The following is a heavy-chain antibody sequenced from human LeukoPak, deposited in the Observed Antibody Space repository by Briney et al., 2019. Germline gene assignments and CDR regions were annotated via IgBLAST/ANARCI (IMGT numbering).Heavy chain of an antibody. CDR3: AKGPMTTVTNFDY. D-gene: IGHD4-17*01. CDR2: IKQDGSEK. Sequence: PGGSLRLSCAASGFTFSSYWMSWVRQAPGKGLEWVANIKQDGSEKYYVDSVKGRFTISRDNAKNSLYLQMNSLRAEDTAVYYCAKGPMTTVTNFDYWGQGTLVTVSS. V-gene: IGHV3-7*01. CDR1: GFTFSSYW. J-gene: IGHJ4*02.